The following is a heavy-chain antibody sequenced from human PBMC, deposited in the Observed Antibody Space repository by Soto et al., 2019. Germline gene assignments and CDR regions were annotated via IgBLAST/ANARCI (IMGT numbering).Heavy chain of an antibody. CDR3: AKLTYSDLWSGSHDS. CDR1: GFTFRSRA. D-gene: IGHD3-3*01. Sequence: PGGSLILSCAASGFTFRSRAMSWVRQAPGKGLDWVSIISASGDNTYYADSVKGRFTISRDNSKNTLYLQVNSLRAEDTAVYYCAKLTYSDLWSGSHDSWGQGTLVTVSS. J-gene: IGHJ4*02. CDR2: ISASGDNT. V-gene: IGHV3-23*01.